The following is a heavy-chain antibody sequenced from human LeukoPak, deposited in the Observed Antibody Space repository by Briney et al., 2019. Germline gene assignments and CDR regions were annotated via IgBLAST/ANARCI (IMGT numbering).Heavy chain of an antibody. V-gene: IGHV4-4*09. CDR3: ARHLGRTTIAAY. Sequence: PSETLSLTCTVSGGSISSYYWSWIRQPPGKGLEWIGYIYTSGSTNYNPSLRSRVTISADTSKTQFSLKLSSVTAADTAVYYCARHLGRTTIAAYWGQGTLVTVSS. D-gene: IGHD6-6*01. CDR1: GGSISSYY. J-gene: IGHJ4*02. CDR2: IYTSGST.